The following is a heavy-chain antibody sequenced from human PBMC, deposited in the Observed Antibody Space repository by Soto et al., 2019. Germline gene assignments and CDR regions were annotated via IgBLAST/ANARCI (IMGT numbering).Heavy chain of an antibody. Sequence: SENLSLTCAVSCGAFRWYYWSWIRQPPGEGLEWIGEINHSGSTNYNPSLKSRVTISVDTSKNQFSLKLSSVTAADTAVYYCARGFAKIKRYSNYNNWFDPWGQGTLVTVSS. CDR2: INHSGST. CDR1: CGAFRWYY. V-gene: IGHV4-34*01. D-gene: IGHD4-4*01. CDR3: ARGFAKIKRYSNYNNWFDP. J-gene: IGHJ5*02.